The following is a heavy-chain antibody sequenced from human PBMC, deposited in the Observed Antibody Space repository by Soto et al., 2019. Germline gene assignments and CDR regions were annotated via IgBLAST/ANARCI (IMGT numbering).Heavy chain of an antibody. CDR1: GGTFSGYT. CDR3: ARDILVATTNYYFDY. V-gene: IGHV1-69*04. D-gene: IGHD5-12*01. Sequence: SVKVSCKASGGTFSGYTISWVRQAPGQGLEWMGRIIPILGIANYAQKFQGRVTITADKSTSTAYMELSSLRSEDTAVYYCARDILVATTNYYFDYWGQGTLVTVSS. J-gene: IGHJ4*02. CDR2: IIPILGIA.